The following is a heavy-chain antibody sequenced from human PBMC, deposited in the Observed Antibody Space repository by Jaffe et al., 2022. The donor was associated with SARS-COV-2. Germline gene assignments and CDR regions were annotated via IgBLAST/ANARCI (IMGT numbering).Heavy chain of an antibody. CDR1: TSAVSSAHY. D-gene: IGHD2-21*01. Sequence: QVQLQESGPGLVKPSETLSLTCNVSTSAVSSAHYWGWIRQPPGKGLEWVGTFYHIDSIYYNPSLKSRVTISVDTSKNQFSLKLTSVTAADTAVYYCVRVVTFPNWFDPWGQGTLVTVSS. CDR3: VRVVTFPNWFDP. J-gene: IGHJ5*02. CDR2: FYHIDSI. V-gene: IGHV4-38-2*02.